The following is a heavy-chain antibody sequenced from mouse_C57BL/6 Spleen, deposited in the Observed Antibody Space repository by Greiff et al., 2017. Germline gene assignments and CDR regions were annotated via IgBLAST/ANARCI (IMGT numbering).Heavy chain of an antibody. CDR1: GFTFSSYA. CDR3: ARAGGSSFLYAMDY. Sequence: DVKLVESGGGLVKPGGSLKLSCAASGFTFSSYAMSWVRQTPEKRLEWVATISDGGSYTYYPDNVKGRFTISRDNAKNNLYLQMSHLKSEDTAMYYCARAGGSSFLYAMDYWGQGTSVTVSS. J-gene: IGHJ4*01. V-gene: IGHV5-4*03. D-gene: IGHD1-1*01. CDR2: ISDGGSYT.